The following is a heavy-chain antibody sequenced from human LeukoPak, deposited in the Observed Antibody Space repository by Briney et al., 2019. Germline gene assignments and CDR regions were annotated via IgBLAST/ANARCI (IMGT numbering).Heavy chain of an antibody. V-gene: IGHV4-38-2*02. D-gene: IGHD6-6*01. CDR2: IYHSGST. J-gene: IGHJ5*02. CDR1: SYSISSGYY. Sequence: PSETLSLTCTVSSYSISSGYYWGWIRQPPGKGLEWIGSIYHSGSTYYNPSLKSRVTISVDTSKNQFSLKLSSVTAADTAVYYCARAGVAARDGYWFDPWGQGTLVTVSS. CDR3: ARAGVAARDGYWFDP.